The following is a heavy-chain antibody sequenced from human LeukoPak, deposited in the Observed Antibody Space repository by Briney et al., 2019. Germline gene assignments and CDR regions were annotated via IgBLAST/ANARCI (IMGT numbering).Heavy chain of an antibody. CDR3: ARKNTTSSEDY. V-gene: IGHV3-48*01. CDR2: ISGSGTSI. D-gene: IGHD6-6*01. J-gene: IGHJ4*02. Sequence: GWSLRLSCAASGFSFRSYSMNWVRQAPGQGLNWVSFISGSGTSIDYVDSAKGRFTVSRDNGKNSLFLHMNSLRAEDTAVYYCARKNTTSSEDYWGQGTLVTVSS. CDR1: GFSFRSYS.